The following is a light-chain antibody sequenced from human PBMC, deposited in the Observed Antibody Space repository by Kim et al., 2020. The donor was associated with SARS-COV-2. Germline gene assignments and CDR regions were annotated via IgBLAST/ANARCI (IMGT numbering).Light chain of an antibody. CDR1: NSNIGVNT. Sequence: GQRVTTSCSGSNSNIGVNTVNWYQQFPGTAPKLLIYRNNQRPSGVPDRFSGSKSGTSASLALSGLLSEDEADYYCATWDDSLNAWVFGGGTQLTVL. CDR2: RNN. J-gene: IGLJ3*02. V-gene: IGLV1-44*01. CDR3: ATWDDSLNAWV.